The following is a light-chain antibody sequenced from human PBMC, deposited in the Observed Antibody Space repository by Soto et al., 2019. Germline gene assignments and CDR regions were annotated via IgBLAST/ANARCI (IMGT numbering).Light chain of an antibody. J-gene: IGKJ5*01. CDR2: GAS. CDR3: QQLTSYPRST. CDR1: QSVSSSY. Sequence: EIVLTQSPGTLSLSPGERATLSCRASQSVSSSYLAWYQQKPGQAPRLLIYGASSRATGIPDRFSGSGSGTDFTLTISRLQSEDFATYHCQQLTSYPRSTFSQGTRLEI. V-gene: IGKV3-20*01.